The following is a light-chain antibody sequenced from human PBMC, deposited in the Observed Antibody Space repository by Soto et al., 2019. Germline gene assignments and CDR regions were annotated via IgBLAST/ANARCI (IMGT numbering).Light chain of an antibody. CDR3: NSYTGSRTYV. J-gene: IGLJ1*01. Sequence: QSALAQPPSVSGSPGQSVAISCTGTSSDVGSYNRVSWYQQPPGAAPKLMIYEVGNRPSGVPDRFSGSKSGNTASLTISGLQAEDEADYYCNSYTGSRTYVFGTGTKVTVL. V-gene: IGLV2-18*02. CDR1: SSDVGSYNR. CDR2: EVG.